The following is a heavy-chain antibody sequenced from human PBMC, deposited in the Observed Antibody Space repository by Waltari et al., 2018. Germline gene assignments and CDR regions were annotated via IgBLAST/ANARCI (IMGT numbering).Heavy chain of an antibody. V-gene: IGHV3-72*01. CDR2: IKNRAHHYTT. CDR3: AQYYVGF. Sequence: ELQLVESGGDLVQPGGSRRLPGAASGFAFSDHFMDWVRQAPGKGLEWVGRIKNRAHHYTTEYAASVRGRFNISRDDSKNLLYLQMNSLTTMDTAVYYCAQYYVGFWGPGSVVTVSS. CDR1: GFAFSDHF. D-gene: IGHD1-26*01. J-gene: IGHJ4*02.